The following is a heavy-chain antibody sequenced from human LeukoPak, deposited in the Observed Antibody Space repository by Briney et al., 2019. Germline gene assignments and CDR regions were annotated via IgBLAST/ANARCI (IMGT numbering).Heavy chain of an antibody. CDR3: AKGEDSRDVGYFDY. CDR2: IRYDGSNK. D-gene: IGHD2-21*02. J-gene: IGHJ4*02. CDR1: GFTFSSYG. Sequence: GGSLRLSCAASGFTFSSYGMHWVRQAPGKGLEWVAFIRYDGSNKYYADSVKGRFTISRDNSKNTLYLQMNSLRAEDTAVYYCAKGEDSRDVGYFDYWGQGTLVTVSS. V-gene: IGHV3-30*02.